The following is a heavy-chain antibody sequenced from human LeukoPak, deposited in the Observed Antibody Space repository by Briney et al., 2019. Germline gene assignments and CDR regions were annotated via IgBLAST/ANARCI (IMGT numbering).Heavy chain of an antibody. CDR3: ARDAPNCSGGSCSYFDY. CDR1: GYSITDGYY. D-gene: IGHD2-15*01. Sequence: SETLSLTCDVSGYSITDGYYWGWVRQPPGRGLEWIASIYPGFYTYSNPSLKSRVTLSVDTSKNQFSLRLNSVTAAETAVYYCARDAPNCSGGSCSYFDYWGQGALVTVSS. V-gene: IGHV4-38-2*02. J-gene: IGHJ4*02. CDR2: IYPGFYT.